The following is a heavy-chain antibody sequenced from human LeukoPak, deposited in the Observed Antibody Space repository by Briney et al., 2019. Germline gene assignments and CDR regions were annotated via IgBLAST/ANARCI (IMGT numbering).Heavy chain of an antibody. Sequence: GGSLRLSCAASGFTFNTYWMSWVRQAPGKGLEWVANIKQDGSEKYYVDSVKGRFTISRDNAKNSLYLQMNSLRAEDTAVYYCARGVVVVPADYWGQGTLVTVSS. CDR3: ARGVVVVPADY. CDR2: IKQDGSEK. J-gene: IGHJ4*02. D-gene: IGHD2-2*01. CDR1: GFTFNTYW. V-gene: IGHV3-7*01.